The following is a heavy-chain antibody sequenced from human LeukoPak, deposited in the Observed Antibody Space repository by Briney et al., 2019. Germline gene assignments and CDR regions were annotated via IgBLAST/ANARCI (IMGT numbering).Heavy chain of an antibody. CDR3: ARDTHTYGDYRPLRYWYFDL. Sequence: ASQTLSLTCTVSGGSISSGSYYWSWIRQPAGKGLEWIGRIYTSGSTNYNPSLKSRVTISVDKSKNQFSLKLSSVTAADTAVYYCARDTHTYGDYRPLRYWYFDLWGRGTLVTVSS. D-gene: IGHD4-17*01. V-gene: IGHV4-61*02. J-gene: IGHJ2*01. CDR1: GGSISSGSYY. CDR2: IYTSGST.